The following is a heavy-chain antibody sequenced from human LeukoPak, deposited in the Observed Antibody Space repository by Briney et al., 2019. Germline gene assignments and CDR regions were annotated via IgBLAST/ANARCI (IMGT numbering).Heavy chain of an antibody. J-gene: IGHJ3*02. D-gene: IGHD6-13*01. V-gene: IGHV3-74*01. Sequence: PGGSLRLSCAASGFTFSSYWMHWVRQAPGKGLVWVSRINSDGSSTSYADSVKGRFTISRDNAKNTLYLQMNSLRAEDTAVYYCARAGSSWYPDEFDIWGQGTMVTVSS. CDR1: GFTFSSYW. CDR2: INSDGSST. CDR3: ARAGSSWYPDEFDI.